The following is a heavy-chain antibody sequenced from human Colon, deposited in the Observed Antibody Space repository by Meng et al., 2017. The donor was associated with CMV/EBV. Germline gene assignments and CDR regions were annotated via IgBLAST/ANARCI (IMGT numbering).Heavy chain of an antibody. V-gene: IGHV1-8*01. Sequence: ASVKVSCKASGYPFTNYKINWVRQATGQGLEWMGWMNPNSGETGFARKFQGRITMTRDTSISTAYLELTTLKSEDTALYFCAVIVPATDYSYGTDVWGQGNTGHRLL. CDR3: AVIVPATDYSYGTDV. D-gene: IGHD2-15*01. J-gene: IGHJ6*02. CDR2: MNPNSGET. CDR1: GYPFTNYK.